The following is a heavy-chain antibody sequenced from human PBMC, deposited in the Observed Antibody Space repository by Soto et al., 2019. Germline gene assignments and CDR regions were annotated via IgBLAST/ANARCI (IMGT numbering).Heavy chain of an antibody. CDR2: IYSSGST. J-gene: IGHJ6*02. CDR3: ARDRGDFWRGGTGSMDV. D-gene: IGHD3-3*01. Sequence: QVQLQESGPGLVKPSETLSLTCTVSGGSVSSGSYYWSWIRQPPGKGLEWIGYIYSSGSTNYNPSLTSRVTLSVATSKARFSLKLSSVAAADTAVYYWARDRGDFWRGGTGSMDVWGQGTTVTVSS. V-gene: IGHV4-61*01. CDR1: GGSVSSGSYY.